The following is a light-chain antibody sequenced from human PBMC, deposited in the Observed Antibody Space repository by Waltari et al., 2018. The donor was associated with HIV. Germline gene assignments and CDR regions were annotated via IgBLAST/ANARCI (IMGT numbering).Light chain of an antibody. CDR3: SSYKTYTPFRV. J-gene: IGLJ3*02. CDR2: EIN. Sequence: QPALTQPASVSGSPGQSITISCTATGTDFGTYNLISWYQQHPNQAPKLIIFEINKRPSGISARFSGSMSANTASLTVSGLQPEDEAHYFCSSYKTYTPFRVFGGGTKLTVL. CDR1: GTDFGTYNL. V-gene: IGLV2-23*02.